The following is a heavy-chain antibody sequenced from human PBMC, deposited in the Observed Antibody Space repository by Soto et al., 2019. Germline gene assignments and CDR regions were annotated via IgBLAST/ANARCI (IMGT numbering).Heavy chain of an antibody. Sequence: PSETLSLTCTVSGGSISSSSYYWGWIRQPPGKGLEWIGSIYYSGSTYYNPSLKSRVTISVDTSKNQFSLKLSSVTAADTAVYYCARHGYDYGDYFGFGYWGQGTLVTVSS. J-gene: IGHJ4*02. CDR1: GGSISSSSYY. CDR3: ARHGYDYGDYFGFGY. CDR2: IYYSGST. V-gene: IGHV4-39*01. D-gene: IGHD4-17*01.